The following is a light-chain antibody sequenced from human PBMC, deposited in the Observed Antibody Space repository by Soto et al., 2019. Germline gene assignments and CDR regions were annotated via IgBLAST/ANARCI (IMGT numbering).Light chain of an antibody. CDR1: SSDVGGYNY. V-gene: IGLV2-14*01. Sequence: QSVLTQPASVSGSPGQSITISCTGTSSDVGGYNYVSWYQQHPGKAPKLMVYEVRNRPSGVSNRFSGSKSGNTASLTISGLQAEDEADYYCSSYTSSSTLVLFGGGTQLTVL. J-gene: IGLJ2*01. CDR2: EVR. CDR3: SSYTSSSTLVL.